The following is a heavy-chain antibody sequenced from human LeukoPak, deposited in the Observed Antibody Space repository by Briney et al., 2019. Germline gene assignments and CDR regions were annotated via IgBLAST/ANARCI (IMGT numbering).Heavy chain of an antibody. CDR1: GYSISSGYY. CDR2: IYHSGST. Sequence: SETLSLTCTVSGYSISSGYYWGWIRQPPGKGLEWIGSIYHSGSTYYNPSLKSRVTISVDTSKNQFSLKLSSVTAADTAVYYCARDRRVVMTLSDYYYMDVWGQGTLVTVSS. CDR3: ARDRRVVMTLSDYYYMDV. D-gene: IGHD3-22*01. V-gene: IGHV4-38-2*02. J-gene: IGHJ6*03.